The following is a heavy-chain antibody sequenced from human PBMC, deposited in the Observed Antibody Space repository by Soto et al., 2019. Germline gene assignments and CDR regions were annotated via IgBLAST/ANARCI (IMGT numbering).Heavy chain of an antibody. CDR2: IYSGGST. V-gene: IGHV3-66*01. J-gene: IGHJ5*02. D-gene: IGHD2-15*01. CDR1: GFTVSSNY. CDR3: ARELGYCSGGSCYSGFDP. Sequence: GGSLRLSCAASGFTVSSNYMSWVRQAPGKGLEWVSVIYSGGSTYYADSVKGRLPISRDNSKNTLYLQMNSLRAEDTAVYYCARELGYCSGGSCYSGFDPWGQGTLVTVSS.